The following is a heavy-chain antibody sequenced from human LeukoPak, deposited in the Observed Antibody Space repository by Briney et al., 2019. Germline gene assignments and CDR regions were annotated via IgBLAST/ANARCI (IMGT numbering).Heavy chain of an antibody. CDR1: GGSISSSSYY. Sequence: SETLSLTCTVSGGSISSSSYYWGWIGQPPGKGLEWIGSIYYSGSTYYNPSLKSRVTISVDTSKNQFSLKLSSVTAADTAVYYCARHFLVVVPGYFDYWGQGTLVTVSS. D-gene: IGHD2-2*01. V-gene: IGHV4-39*01. CDR3: ARHFLVVVPGYFDY. J-gene: IGHJ4*02. CDR2: IYYSGST.